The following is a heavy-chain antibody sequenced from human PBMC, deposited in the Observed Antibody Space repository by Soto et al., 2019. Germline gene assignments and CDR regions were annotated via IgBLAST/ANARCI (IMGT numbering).Heavy chain of an antibody. D-gene: IGHD3-16*02. CDR2: IWYDGSNK. CDR1: VFTFSSYG. Sequence: GGSLRLSCAASVFTFSSYGMHWVRQAPGKGLEWVAVIWYDGSNKYYADSVKGRFTISRDNSKNTLYLQMNSLRAEDTAVYYCARAGHLGELSHPEYYYMDVWGKGTTVTVSS. CDR3: ARAGHLGELSHPEYYYMDV. J-gene: IGHJ6*03. V-gene: IGHV3-33*01.